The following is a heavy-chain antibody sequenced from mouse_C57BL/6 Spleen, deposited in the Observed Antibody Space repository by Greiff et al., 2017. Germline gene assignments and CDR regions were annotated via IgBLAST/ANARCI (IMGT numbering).Heavy chain of an antibody. CDR3: ARGNSLYYYAMDY. D-gene: IGHD6-1*01. Sequence: EVKLMESGPELVKPGASVKMSCKASGYTFTDYNMHWVKQSHGKSLEWIGYINPNNGGTSYNQKFKGKATLTVNKSSSTAYMELRSLTSEDSAVYYCARGNSLYYYAMDYWGQGTSVTVSS. CDR1: GYTFTDYN. CDR2: INPNNGGT. J-gene: IGHJ4*01. V-gene: IGHV1-22*01.